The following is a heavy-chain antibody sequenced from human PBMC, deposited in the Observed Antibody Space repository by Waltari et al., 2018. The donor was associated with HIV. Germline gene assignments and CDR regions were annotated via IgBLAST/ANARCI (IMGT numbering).Heavy chain of an antibody. J-gene: IGHJ4*01. CDR1: GTTFDKFG. D-gene: IGHD6-6*01. CDR3: VRRGDTFVFKYFFDV. V-gene: IGHV1-69*05. CDR2: LVPILDTA. Sequence: QVQLVQSGDEVKKPGSSVRVSCQASGTTFDKFGKSFVRQAPGQGLEWIGGLVPILDTANYAQTYPAIVTITTNVSTNTAYLDLRNLIFDDTALYFCVRRGDTFVFKYFFDVWGQGTLVTVAP.